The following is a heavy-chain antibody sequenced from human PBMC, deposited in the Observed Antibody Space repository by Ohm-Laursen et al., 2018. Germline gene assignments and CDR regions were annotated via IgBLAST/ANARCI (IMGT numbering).Heavy chain of an antibody. CDR1: GFTFSSHA. J-gene: IGHJ5*02. V-gene: IGHV3-23*01. CDR2: ISGSGGST. CDR3: ARDLWKMLRGASWFDP. D-gene: IGHD3-10*01. Sequence: SLRLSCTASGFTFSSHAMSWVRQAPGKGLEWVSAISGSGGSTYYADSVKGRFTISRDNSKNTLYLQMNSLRAEDTAVYYCARDLWKMLRGASWFDPWGQGTLVTVSS.